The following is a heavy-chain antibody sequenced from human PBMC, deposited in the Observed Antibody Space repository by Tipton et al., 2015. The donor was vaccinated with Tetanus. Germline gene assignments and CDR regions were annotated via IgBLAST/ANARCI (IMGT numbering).Heavy chain of an antibody. D-gene: IGHD3-16*01. V-gene: IGHV4-31*03. CDR1: GASITSGRYF. Sequence: TLSLTCNVSGASITSGRYFWSWVRQHPGKGLEWIGYIYYSGSTSYNPSLKTRVTISVDTSKSQFSLRLSSVTAADTAVYFCARGQFTLGAREYWGRGTLVTVAS. CDR3: ARGQFTLGAREY. CDR2: IYYSGST. J-gene: IGHJ4*02.